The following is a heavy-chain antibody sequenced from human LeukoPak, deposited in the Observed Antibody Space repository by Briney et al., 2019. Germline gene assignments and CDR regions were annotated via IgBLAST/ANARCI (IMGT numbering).Heavy chain of an antibody. V-gene: IGHV4-38-2*01. Sequence: SETLSLTCAVSGYYIRSGYLWGWIRQPPRKGLEWLVSIYYSGTTYYNPSLKSRVTLSVDTSKNHFSLKLSSVTAADTAVYYCASANFSPFYDFWSGYNGISKWFDPWGQGTLVTVSS. D-gene: IGHD3-3*01. CDR2: IYYSGTT. CDR3: ASANFSPFYDFWSGYNGISKWFDP. CDR1: GYYIRSGYL. J-gene: IGHJ5*02.